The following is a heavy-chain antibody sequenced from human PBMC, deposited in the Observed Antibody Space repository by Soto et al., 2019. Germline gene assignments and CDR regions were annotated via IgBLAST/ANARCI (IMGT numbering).Heavy chain of an antibody. CDR1: GFSFSSYD. J-gene: IGHJ4*02. CDR3: ASRSATVLSLTY. V-gene: IGHV3-23*01. CDR2: ISGRFGST. D-gene: IGHD2-8*01. Sequence: PGGSLRLSCVASGFSFSSYDMNWIRQAPGKGLEWVSNISGRFGSTYYADSVQGRFTVSRDNSKNTLYLQMNSLIAEDTAIYYCASRSATVLSLTYWGPGTQVTVSS.